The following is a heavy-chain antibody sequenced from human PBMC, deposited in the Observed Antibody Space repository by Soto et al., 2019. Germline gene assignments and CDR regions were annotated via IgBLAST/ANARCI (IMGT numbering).Heavy chain of an antibody. Sequence: EVQVLESGGDLVQPGGSLRLSCAVSGFTISNIWMHWVRQAPGKGLVSVSRIKRDGSTTDYADSVKGRFTVSRDNAKNTLYLQMSSLRAEDTAVYYCASGLIMGTNYWGPGTLVTVSS. CDR2: IKRDGSTT. CDR3: ASGLIMGTNY. CDR1: GFTISNIW. V-gene: IGHV3-74*01. D-gene: IGHD2-8*01. J-gene: IGHJ4*02.